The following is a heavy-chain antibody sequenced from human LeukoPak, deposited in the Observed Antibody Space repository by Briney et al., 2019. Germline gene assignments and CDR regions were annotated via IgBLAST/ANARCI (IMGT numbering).Heavy chain of an antibody. Sequence: SETLSLTCTVFGGSISSYYWSWIRQPPGKGLEWIGYIYYSGSTNNNPSLKSRVTISVDTSKNQFSLKLSSVTAADTAVYYCARDYGITMVRGAPRPYYYYGMDVWGKGTTVTVSS. CDR3: ARDYGITMVRGAPRPYYYYGMDV. CDR1: GGSISSYY. V-gene: IGHV4-59*01. CDR2: IYYSGST. D-gene: IGHD3-10*01. J-gene: IGHJ6*04.